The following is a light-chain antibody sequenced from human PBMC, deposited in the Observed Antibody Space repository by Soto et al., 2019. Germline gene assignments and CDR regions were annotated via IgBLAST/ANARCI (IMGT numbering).Light chain of an antibody. CDR2: EGS. Sequence: QSALTQPASVSGSPGQSITISCIGTSSDIGSYKFVSWHQQYPGKAPKLIIYEGSKRPSGISNRFSGSQSGNTASLTISGLLAEDEADYYCCSYAGSNRVVFGGGTKVTVL. CDR3: CSYAGSNRVV. J-gene: IGLJ2*01. V-gene: IGLV2-23*01. CDR1: SSDIGSYKF.